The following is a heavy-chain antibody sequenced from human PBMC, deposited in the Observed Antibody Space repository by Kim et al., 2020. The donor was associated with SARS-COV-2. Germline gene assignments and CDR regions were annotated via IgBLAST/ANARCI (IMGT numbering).Heavy chain of an antibody. J-gene: IGHJ4*02. CDR2: ITGSGDIT. D-gene: IGHD6-13*01. CDR1: GFTFSNYG. V-gene: IGHV3-23*01. CDR3: ANPRQPDY. Sequence: GSLRLSCVASGFTFSNYGMTWVRQAPGGGLEWVSGITGSGDITAYADSVKGRFTISRDNSKNTLYLQMSSLRAEDTAIYYCANPRQPDYWGQGTLVTVSS.